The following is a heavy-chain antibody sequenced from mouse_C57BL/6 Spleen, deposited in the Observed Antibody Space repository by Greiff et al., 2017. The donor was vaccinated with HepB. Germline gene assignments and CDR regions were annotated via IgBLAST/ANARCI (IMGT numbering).Heavy chain of an antibody. CDR1: GYTFTSYW. CDR2: IDPSDSYT. D-gene: IGHD1-1*01. V-gene: IGHV1-69*01. J-gene: IGHJ2*01. Sequence: VQLQQSGAELVMPGASVKLSCKASGYTFTSYWMHWVKRRPGQGLEWIGEIDPSDSYTNYNHKFKGKSTLTVDKTSSTAYMQLSRLTSEDSAVYYCARGYYGSDYWGQGTTLTVSS. CDR3: ARGYYGSDY.